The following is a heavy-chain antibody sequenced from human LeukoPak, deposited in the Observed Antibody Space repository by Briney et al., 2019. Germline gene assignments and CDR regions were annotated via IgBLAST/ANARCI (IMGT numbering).Heavy chain of an antibody. D-gene: IGHD4-17*01. V-gene: IGHV1-46*01. CDR1: GYTFTSYY. J-gene: IGHJ5*02. CDR2: INPSGGST. Sequence: ASVTVSCKASGYTFTSYYMHWVRQAPGQGLEWMGIINPSGGSTSYAQKFQGRVTMTRDTSTSTVYMELSSLRSEDTAVYYCARDSTVTTPYNWFDPWGQGTLVTVSS. CDR3: ARDSTVTTPYNWFDP.